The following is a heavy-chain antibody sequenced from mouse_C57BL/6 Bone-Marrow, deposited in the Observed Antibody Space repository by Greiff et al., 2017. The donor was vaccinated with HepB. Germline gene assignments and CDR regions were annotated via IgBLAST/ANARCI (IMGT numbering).Heavy chain of an antibody. CDR1: GFTFSSYA. V-gene: IGHV5-9-1*02. Sequence: EVKLMESGEGLVKPGGSLKLSCAASGFTFSSYAMSWVRQTPEKRLEWVAYISSGGDYIYYADTVKGRFTISRDNARNTLYLQMSSLKSEDTAMYYCTREGNPFDYWGQGTTLTVSS. CDR3: TREGNPFDY. J-gene: IGHJ2*01. CDR2: ISSGGDYI.